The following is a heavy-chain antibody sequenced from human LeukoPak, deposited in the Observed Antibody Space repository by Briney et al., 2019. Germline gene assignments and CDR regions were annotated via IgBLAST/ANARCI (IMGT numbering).Heavy chain of an antibody. V-gene: IGHV5-51*01. D-gene: IGHD2/OR15-2a*01. Sequence: GESLNITCKGSGYSFTNYRIGWVRQMPGKGLEWMGIIYPGDSDTRYSLSFQGQVTSSADKSISTAYLQWSSLKTSDTAMYYCARRAEDPIPSKVDDDAFDIWGQGTLVTVSS. CDR3: ARRAEDPIPSKVDDDAFDI. CDR1: GYSFTNYR. J-gene: IGHJ3*02. CDR2: IYPGDSDT.